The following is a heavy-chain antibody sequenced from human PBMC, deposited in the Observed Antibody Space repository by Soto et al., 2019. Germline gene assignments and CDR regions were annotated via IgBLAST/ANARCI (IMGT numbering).Heavy chain of an antibody. J-gene: IGHJ5*02. CDR3: AKDLYGAGWHNYFAP. Sequence: QVQLVESGGGVVQPGRSLRLSCVASRFTFSTTGMHWVRQVPGKGLEWVAMISHDGGATYYADSVKGRFTISRDTSKSTLYLQMNSLRPEDTAVYHCAKDLYGAGWHNYFAPWGQGTLVTVSS. D-gene: IGHD6-19*01. CDR1: RFTFSTTG. CDR2: ISHDGGAT. V-gene: IGHV3-30*18.